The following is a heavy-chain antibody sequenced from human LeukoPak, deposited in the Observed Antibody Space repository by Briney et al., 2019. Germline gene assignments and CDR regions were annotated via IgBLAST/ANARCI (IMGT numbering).Heavy chain of an antibody. CDR1: GYTFTGYY. D-gene: IGHD3-9*01. V-gene: IGHV1-2*02. CDR3: ACLDGAETYYDILTGYYPNWFDP. J-gene: IGHJ5*02. Sequence: ASVKVSCKASGYTFTGYYMHWVRQAPGQGLEWMEWINPNSGGTNYAQKFQGRVTMTRDTSISTAYMELSRLRSDDTAVYYCACLDGAETYYDILTGYYPNWFDPWGQGTLVTVSS. CDR2: INPNSGGT.